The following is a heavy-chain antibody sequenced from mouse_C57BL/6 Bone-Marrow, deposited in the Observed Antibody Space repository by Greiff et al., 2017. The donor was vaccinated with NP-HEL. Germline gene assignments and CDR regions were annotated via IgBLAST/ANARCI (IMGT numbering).Heavy chain of an antibody. CDR1: CITFSRSS. J-gene: IGHJ2*01. Sequence: EVKLVESGEGLVKPGGSLKLSCAASCITFSRSSMSSVLPPPSPRLDWVAYISSGGDYIYYADTVKGRFTISRDNARNTLYLQMSSLKSEDTAMYYCTRDPSPLYYGSSYQYFDYWGQGTTLTVSS. V-gene: IGHV5-9-1*02. D-gene: IGHD1-1*01. CDR3: TRDPSPLYYGSSYQYFDY. CDR2: ISSGGDYI.